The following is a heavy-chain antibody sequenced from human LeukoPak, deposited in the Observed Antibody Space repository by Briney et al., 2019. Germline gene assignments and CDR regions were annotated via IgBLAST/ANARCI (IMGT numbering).Heavy chain of an antibody. J-gene: IGHJ6*02. CDR2: IYSGGST. CDR1: GFTVSSNY. CDR3: AKDKDSSSLYYYGMDV. V-gene: IGHV3-53*05. D-gene: IGHD6-13*01. Sequence: GGSLRLSCAASGFTVSSNYMSWVRQAPGKGLEWVSVIYSGGSTYYADSVKGRFTISRDNSKNTLYLQMNSLRAEDTAVYYCAKDKDSSSLYYYGMDVWGQGTTVTVSS.